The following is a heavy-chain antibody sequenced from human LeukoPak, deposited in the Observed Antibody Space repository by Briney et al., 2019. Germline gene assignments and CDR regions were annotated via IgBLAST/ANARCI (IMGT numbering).Heavy chain of an antibody. J-gene: IGHJ6*03. CDR2: ISAYNGNT. V-gene: IGHV1-18*01. D-gene: IGHD6-13*01. CDR1: GYTFTSYG. CDR3: ARVNPGYSSSWLLYYYYYYMDV. Sequence: EASVKVSCKASGYTFTSYGISWVRQAPGQGLEWMGWISAYNGNTNYAQKLQGRVTMTTDTSTSTAYMELRSLRSDDTAVYYRARVNPGYSSSWLLYYYYYYMDVWGKGTTVTISS.